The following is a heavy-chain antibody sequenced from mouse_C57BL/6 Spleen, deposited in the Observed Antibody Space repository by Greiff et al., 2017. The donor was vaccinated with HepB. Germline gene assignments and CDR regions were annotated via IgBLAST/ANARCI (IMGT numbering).Heavy chain of an antibody. CDR1: GFTFSSYA. CDR3: ARDLAWCAY. Sequence: EVMLVESGGGLVKPGGSLKLSCAASGFTFSSYAMSWVRQTPEKRLEWVATISDGGSYTYYPDNVKGRFTISRDNAKNNLYLQMSHLKSEDTAMYYCARDLAWCAYWGQGTLVTVSA. V-gene: IGHV5-4*01. J-gene: IGHJ3*01. CDR2: ISDGGSYT.